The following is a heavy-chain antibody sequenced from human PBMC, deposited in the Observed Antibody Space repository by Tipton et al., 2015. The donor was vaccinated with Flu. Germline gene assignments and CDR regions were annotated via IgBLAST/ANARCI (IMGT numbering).Heavy chain of an antibody. D-gene: IGHD2-2*01. CDR2: VYYSGST. J-gene: IGHJ6*02. Sequence: TLSLTCAVYGRSFSGYYWSWIRQPPGRGLEWIGYVYYSGSTNYNPSLKSRVTISLDTSKNQFSLRLSSVTAADTALYYCARQGMPGLDVWGQGTTVTVSS. V-gene: IGHV4-59*08. CDR3: ARQGMPGLDV. CDR1: GRSFSGYY.